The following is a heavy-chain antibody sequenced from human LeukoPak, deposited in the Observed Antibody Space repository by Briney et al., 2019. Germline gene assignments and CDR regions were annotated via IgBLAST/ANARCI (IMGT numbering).Heavy chain of an antibody. Sequence: SETLSLTCTVSGGSISSSSYYWGWIRQPPGRGLEWIGSIYYSGSTYYNPSLKSRVTMSVDTSKNQFSLKLTSVTAADTAGYYCARVYYYDSSGPLDYWGQGTLVTVSS. CDR1: GGSISSSSYY. CDR2: IYYSGST. V-gene: IGHV4-39*07. CDR3: ARVYYYDSSGPLDY. D-gene: IGHD3-22*01. J-gene: IGHJ4*02.